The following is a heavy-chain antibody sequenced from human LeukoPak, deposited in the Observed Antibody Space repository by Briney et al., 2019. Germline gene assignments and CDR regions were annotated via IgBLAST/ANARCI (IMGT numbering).Heavy chain of an antibody. Sequence: PSETLSLTCTVAGGSISNYYWSWIRQPAGKGLEWIGRIYTSGSTNYNPSLKSRVTMSVDTSKNQFSLKLSSVTAADTAVYYCASSHLPSGPFDPWGQGTLVTVSS. CDR2: IYTSGST. CDR1: GGSISNYY. D-gene: IGHD3-10*01. J-gene: IGHJ5*02. V-gene: IGHV4-4*07. CDR3: ASSHLPSGPFDP.